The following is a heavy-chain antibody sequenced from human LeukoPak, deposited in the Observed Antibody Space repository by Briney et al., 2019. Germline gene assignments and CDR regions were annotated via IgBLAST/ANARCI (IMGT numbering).Heavy chain of an antibody. Sequence: SETLSLTCTVPGGSISSYYWSWIRQPAGKGLEWVGRIYTSGSTNYNPSLKSRVTMSVDTSKNQFSLKLSSVTAAGTAVYYCARGGYSYGFSSYSGAYMDVWGKGTTVTISS. CDR2: IYTSGST. D-gene: IGHD5-18*01. CDR1: GGSISSYY. CDR3: ARGGYSYGFSSYSGAYMDV. J-gene: IGHJ6*03. V-gene: IGHV4-4*07.